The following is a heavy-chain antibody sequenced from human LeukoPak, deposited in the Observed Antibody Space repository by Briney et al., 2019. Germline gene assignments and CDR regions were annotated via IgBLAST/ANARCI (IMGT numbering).Heavy chain of an antibody. V-gene: IGHV3-9*01. CDR2: ISWNSGSI. J-gene: IGHJ4*02. D-gene: IGHD6-19*01. CDR1: GFTFDDYA. Sequence: PGRSLRLSCAASGFTFDDYAMHWVRQAPRKGLEWVLGISWNSGSIGYADSVKGRFTISRDNAKNSLYLQMNSLRAEDTALYYCAKDMFVVSEWLGFDYWGQGTLVTVSS. CDR3: AKDMFVVSEWLGFDY.